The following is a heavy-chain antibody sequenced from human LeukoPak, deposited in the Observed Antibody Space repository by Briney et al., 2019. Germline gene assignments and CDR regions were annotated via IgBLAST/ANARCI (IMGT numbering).Heavy chain of an antibody. V-gene: IGHV3-7*03. J-gene: IGHJ3*01. CDR2: INSDGSEG. Sequence: GGSLRLSCAVSGFTFSGFWMSWSRQAPGKGLEWVASINSDGSEGYYADVVKGRFTISRDNAKNSLYLQIDSLRAEDTAVYYCARSSYSSSSSVWGQGTMVTVSS. D-gene: IGHD6-6*01. CDR3: ARSSYSSSSSV. CDR1: GFTFSGFW.